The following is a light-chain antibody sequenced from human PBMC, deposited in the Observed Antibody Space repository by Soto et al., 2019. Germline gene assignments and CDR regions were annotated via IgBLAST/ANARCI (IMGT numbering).Light chain of an antibody. J-gene: IGKJ3*01. V-gene: IGKV3-20*01. CDR2: GAS. CDR3: QQYGSSPPNPLFT. CDR1: QSVSSSY. Sequence: EIVLTQSPGTLSLSPGERATLSCRASQSVSSSYLAWYQQKPGQAPRLLIYGASSRATGIPDRFSGSGSGTDFTLTISRLEPEDFAVYYCQQYGSSPPNPLFTFGPGTKVDIK.